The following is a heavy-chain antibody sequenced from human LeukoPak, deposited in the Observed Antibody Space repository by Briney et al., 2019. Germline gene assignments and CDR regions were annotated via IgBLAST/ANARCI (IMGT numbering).Heavy chain of an antibody. J-gene: IGHJ3*02. V-gene: IGHV4-30-2*01. Sequence: PSEALSLTCAVSGGSISSGGYSWSWIRQPPGKGLEWIGYIYHSGSTYYNPSLKSRVTISVDRSKNQFSLKLSSVTAADTAVYYCARVASHFVYSGSYFDAFDIWGQGTMVTVSS. D-gene: IGHD1-26*01. CDR1: GGSISSGGYS. CDR3: ARVASHFVYSGSYFDAFDI. CDR2: IYHSGST.